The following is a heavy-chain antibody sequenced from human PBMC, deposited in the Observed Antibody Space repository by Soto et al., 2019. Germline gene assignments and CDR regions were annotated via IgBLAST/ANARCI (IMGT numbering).Heavy chain of an antibody. Sequence: QITLNESGPTQVKPRQTLTLTCTFSGFSLTTSGVGVGWIRQSPGKAPEWLALIYWDDDKRYSPSLKSRLTITKDTSKNQVVLTMDHLDPADTATYYCAHRVLRTVFGLVTPTAIYFDFWGQGTPVAVSS. J-gene: IGHJ4*02. V-gene: IGHV2-5*02. CDR1: GFSLTTSGVG. CDR3: AHRVLRTVFGLVTPTAIYFDF. D-gene: IGHD3-3*01. CDR2: IYWDDDK.